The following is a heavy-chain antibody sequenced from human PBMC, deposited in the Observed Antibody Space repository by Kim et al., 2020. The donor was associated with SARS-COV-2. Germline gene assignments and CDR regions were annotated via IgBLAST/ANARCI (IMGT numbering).Heavy chain of an antibody. J-gene: IGHJ5*01. CDR3: ARHRPNYYASRSPLPDS. D-gene: IGHD3-10*01. CDR2: IYYTGST. V-gene: IGHV4-39*01. Sequence: SETLSLTCTVSGGSISSSSYYWGWIRQPPGKGLEWIGSIYYTGSTYYNPSLKSWVTISVDTSKNQFSLKLSSVTAADTAGYYCARHRPNYYASRSPLPDSWGRRTLGTVS. CDR1: GGSISSSSYY.